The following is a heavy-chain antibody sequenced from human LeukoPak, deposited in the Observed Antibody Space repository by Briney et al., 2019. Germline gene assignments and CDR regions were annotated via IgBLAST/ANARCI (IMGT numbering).Heavy chain of an antibody. D-gene: IGHD6-19*01. Sequence: ASVKVSCKVSGYTLTELSMHWVRQAPGKGLEWMGGFDPEDGETIYAQKFQGRVTMTEDTSTDTAYMELSSLRSEDTAVYYCATGSRIAVPHGYYFDYRGQGTLVTVSS. CDR3: ATGSRIAVPHGYYFDY. V-gene: IGHV1-24*01. J-gene: IGHJ4*02. CDR1: GYTLTELS. CDR2: FDPEDGET.